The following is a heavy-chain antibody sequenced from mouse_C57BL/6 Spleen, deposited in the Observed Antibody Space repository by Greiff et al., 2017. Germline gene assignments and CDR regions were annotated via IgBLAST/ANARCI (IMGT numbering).Heavy chain of an antibody. CDR2: IRNKANGYTT. V-gene: IGHV7-3*01. J-gene: IGHJ1*03. CDR1: GFTFTDYY. CDR3: ASVLSWYFDV. Sequence: EVQRVESGGGLVQPGGSLSLSCAASGFTFTDYYMSWVRQPPGKALEWLGFIRNKANGYTTEYSASVKGRFTISRDNSQSILYLQMNALRAEDSATYYCASVLSWYFDVWGTGTTVTVSS.